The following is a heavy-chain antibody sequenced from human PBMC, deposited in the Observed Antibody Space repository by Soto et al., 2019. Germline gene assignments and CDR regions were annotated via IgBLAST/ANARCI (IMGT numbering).Heavy chain of an antibody. CDR2: ISYSETT. J-gene: IGHJ5*02. CDR1: GGSVSSPGFH. V-gene: IGHV4-39*01. CDR3: ARHSSPYSYSDWFDP. Sequence: SETLSLTCTVSGGSVSSPGFHWGWIRQPPGKGLQWVGTISYSETTYSNPSLKRRVTISVDTSKNQFSLKLSSVTAADTVVYYCARHSSPYSYSDWFDPWGQGTLVTVSS. D-gene: IGHD1-26*01.